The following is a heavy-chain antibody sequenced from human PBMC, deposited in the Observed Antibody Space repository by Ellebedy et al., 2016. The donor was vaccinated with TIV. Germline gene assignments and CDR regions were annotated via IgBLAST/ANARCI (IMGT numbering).Heavy chain of an antibody. Sequence: SVKVSCXASGGTFSSYAISWVRQAPGQGLEWMGRIIPILGIANYAQKFQGRVTITADKSTSTAYMELSSLRSEDTAVYYCARDRYSYGRYYYYGMDVWGQGTTVTVSS. J-gene: IGHJ6*02. CDR2: IIPILGIA. CDR3: ARDRYSYGRYYYYGMDV. V-gene: IGHV1-69*04. D-gene: IGHD5-18*01. CDR1: GGTFSSYA.